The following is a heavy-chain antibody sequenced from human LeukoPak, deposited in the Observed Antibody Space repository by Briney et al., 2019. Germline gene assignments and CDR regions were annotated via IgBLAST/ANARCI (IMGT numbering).Heavy chain of an antibody. J-gene: IGHJ5*02. CDR2: IYYRGST. V-gene: IGHV4-59*08. CDR3: ARQVTAAAGTNWFDP. D-gene: IGHD6-13*01. Sequence: SETLSLTCSVSGGSISSSYWSWIRQSPGKGLECIGYIYYRGSTHHNPSLKSRVTMSVDTSKNQLSLKLNSVTAADTATYYCARQVTAAAGTNWFDPWGQGTLVTVSS. CDR1: GGSISSSY.